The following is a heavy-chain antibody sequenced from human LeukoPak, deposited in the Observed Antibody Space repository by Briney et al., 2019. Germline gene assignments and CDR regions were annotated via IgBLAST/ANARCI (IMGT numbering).Heavy chain of an antibody. CDR1: GYTFTSYG. V-gene: IGHV1-18*01. J-gene: IGHJ3*02. CDR3: ATTAVAGPNDAFDI. Sequence: ASVKVSCKASGYTFTSYGISWVRQAPGQGLEWMGWISAYNGNTNYAQKLQGRVTMTTDTSTSTAYMGLRSLRSDDTAVYYCATTAVAGPNDAFDIWGQGTMVTVSS. D-gene: IGHD6-19*01. CDR2: ISAYNGNT.